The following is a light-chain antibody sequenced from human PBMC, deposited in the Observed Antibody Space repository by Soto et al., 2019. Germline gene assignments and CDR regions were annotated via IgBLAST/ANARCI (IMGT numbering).Light chain of an antibody. V-gene: IGLV4-60*02. J-gene: IGLJ3*02. CDR1: SGHNNYI. CDR2: IEGSGSF. Sequence: QPVLTQSSSVSASLGSSVNLTCTLSSGHNNYIIAWHQQQPGKAPRYSMKIEGSGSFNKGIGVPDRFSGYRSGTDRFLTISNVQFDDEADYYCESWDSKAWVFGGGTKLTVL. CDR3: ESWDSKAWV.